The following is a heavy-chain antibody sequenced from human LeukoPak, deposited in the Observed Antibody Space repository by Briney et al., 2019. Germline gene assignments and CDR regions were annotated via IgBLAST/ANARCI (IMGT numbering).Heavy chain of an antibody. CDR2: IKQDGSEK. Sequence: GGSLRLSCAGSGFTFSSYWMSWVRQAPGKGLEWVANIKQDGSEKYYVDSVKGRFTISRDNAKNALDLQMNSLRAEDTAVYYCARALGVRYNWFDPWGQGTLVTVSS. CDR1: GFTFSSYW. CDR3: ARALGVRYNWFDP. D-gene: IGHD1-14*01. V-gene: IGHV3-7*01. J-gene: IGHJ5*02.